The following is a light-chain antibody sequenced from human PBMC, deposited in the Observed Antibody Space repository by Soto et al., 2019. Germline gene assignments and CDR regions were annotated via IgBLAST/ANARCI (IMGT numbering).Light chain of an antibody. Sequence: EIVLTQSPATLSLSPGERATLSCRASQGISNYLAWYQQKPGQAPRLLIFDASNRATGIPVRFSGSGSGTDFTLNISSLEPEDCAVYYCQQRNNWLLTFGGGTKVDIK. CDR1: QGISNY. CDR2: DAS. V-gene: IGKV3-11*01. J-gene: IGKJ4*01. CDR3: QQRNNWLLT.